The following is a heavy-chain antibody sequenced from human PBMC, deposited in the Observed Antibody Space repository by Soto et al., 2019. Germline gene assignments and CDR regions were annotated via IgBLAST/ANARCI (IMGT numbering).Heavy chain of an antibody. D-gene: IGHD6-6*01. J-gene: IGHJ4*02. V-gene: IGHV1-69*08. CDR2: IIPVPGTA. Sequence: QVQLVSSGAEVKKPGSSVKVSCKASGYSFRRYTISWVRQAPGQGPEWLGRIIPVPGTANYAQKFQGRVTITADNSTGTADLEVSSLSHQDTAVYYCAREGDSSYSFDCWGQGTLVTVSS. CDR3: AREGDSSYSFDC. CDR1: GYSFRRYT.